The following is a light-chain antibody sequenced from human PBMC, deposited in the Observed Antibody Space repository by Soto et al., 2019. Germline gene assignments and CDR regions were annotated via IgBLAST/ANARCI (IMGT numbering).Light chain of an antibody. CDR2: WAS. CDR3: QHYNSYSEA. V-gene: IGKV4-1*01. J-gene: IGKJ1*01. Sequence: DIVMAQSPESLAVSLGERATINCKSSQSVLHSSNNKNYLAWYQQKAGQPPKLLIYWASTRESGVPDRFSGGGSGTDFTLTISSLQPDDFATYYCQHYNSYSEAFGQGTKVDIK. CDR1: QSVLHSSNNKNY.